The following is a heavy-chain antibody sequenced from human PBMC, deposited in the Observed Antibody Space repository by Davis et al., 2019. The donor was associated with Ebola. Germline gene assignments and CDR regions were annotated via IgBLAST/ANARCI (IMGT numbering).Heavy chain of an antibody. CDR2: IPYDGSNK. CDR1: GFTFSSYA. CDR3: ARPPDDSSGYYYDY. V-gene: IGHV3-30-3*01. D-gene: IGHD3-22*01. Sequence: PGGSLRLSCAASGFTFSSYAMHWVRQAPGKGLEGVAVIPYDGSNKYYADSVKGRFTISRDNSKNTLYLQMNSLRAEDTAVYYCARPPDDSSGYYYDYWGQGTLVTVSS. J-gene: IGHJ4*02.